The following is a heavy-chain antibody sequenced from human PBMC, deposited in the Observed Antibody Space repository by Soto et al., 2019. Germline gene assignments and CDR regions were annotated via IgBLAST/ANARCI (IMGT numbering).Heavy chain of an antibody. D-gene: IGHD5-18*01. CDR2: ISDDSNNK. CDR3: ARGLKWGVDTLMDDAMDV. CDR1: GFTFSSYA. Sequence: QVHLVESGGGVVQPGRSLRLSCEASGFTFSSYAMHWVRQAPGKGLDWVAVISDDSNNKYYADSVKGRFTISRDNSKKTLYLQMNGLRPEDTAVFYCARGLKWGVDTLMDDAMDVWGQGTTVTVSS. V-gene: IGHV3-30*03. J-gene: IGHJ6*02.